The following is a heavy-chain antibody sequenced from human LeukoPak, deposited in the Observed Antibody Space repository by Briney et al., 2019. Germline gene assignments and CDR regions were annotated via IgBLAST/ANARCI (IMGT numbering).Heavy chain of an antibody. Sequence: ASVKVSCKASGYTFTSYYMHWVRQAPGQGLEWMGWISAYNGNTNYAQKLQGRVTMTTDTSTSTAYMELRSLRSDDTAVYYCARIYQQESPYYYYYYMDVWGKGTTVTVSS. CDR3: ARIYQQESPYYYYYYMDV. CDR2: ISAYNGNT. D-gene: IGHD6-13*01. CDR1: GYTFTSYY. J-gene: IGHJ6*03. V-gene: IGHV1-18*04.